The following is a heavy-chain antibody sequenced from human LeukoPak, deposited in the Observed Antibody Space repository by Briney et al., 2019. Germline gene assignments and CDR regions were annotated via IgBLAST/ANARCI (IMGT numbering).Heavy chain of an antibody. Sequence: GGSLRLSCAASGFTFSDYYMSWIRQAPGKGLEWVSYISSSGSTILYADSVKGRFTISRDNAKNSLYLQMNSLRAEDTAVYYCASRIAANAAFDVWGQGTIVTVSS. J-gene: IGHJ3*01. CDR1: GFTFSDYY. V-gene: IGHV3-11*04. D-gene: IGHD6-13*01. CDR3: ASRIAANAAFDV. CDR2: ISSSGSTI.